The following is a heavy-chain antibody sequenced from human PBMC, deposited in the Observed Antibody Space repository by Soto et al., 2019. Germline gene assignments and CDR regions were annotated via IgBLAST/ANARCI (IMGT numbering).Heavy chain of an antibody. V-gene: IGHV4-4*07. CDR3: ARGLSRSFDY. D-gene: IGHD3-10*01. Sequence: SETLSLTCTVSGGSISSYYWSWIRQPAGKELEWIGRIYTSGSTSYNPSLKSRVTMSVDTSKSQFSLRLSSVTAADTAAYYCARGLSRSFDYWGPGSLVTV. J-gene: IGHJ4*02. CDR1: GGSISSYY. CDR2: IYTSGST.